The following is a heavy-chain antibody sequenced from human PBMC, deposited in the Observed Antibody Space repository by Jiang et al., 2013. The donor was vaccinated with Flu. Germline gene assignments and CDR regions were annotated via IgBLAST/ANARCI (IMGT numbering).Heavy chain of an antibody. CDR3: ARGVMTTVTTFDY. J-gene: IGHJ4*02. V-gene: IGHV4-59*09. Sequence: LKSRVTISVDTSKNQFSLKLSSVTAADTAVYYCARGVMTTVTTFDYWGQGTLVTVSS. D-gene: IGHD4-17*01.